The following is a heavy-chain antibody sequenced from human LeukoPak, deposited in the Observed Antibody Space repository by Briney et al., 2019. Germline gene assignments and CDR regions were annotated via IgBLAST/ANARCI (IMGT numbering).Heavy chain of an antibody. CDR1: GFTFDDYG. J-gene: IGHJ5*02. Sequence: PGGSLRLSCAASGFTFDDYGMSWVRQAPGKGLEWVSAISGSGGSTYYADSVKGRFTISRDNSKNTLYLQMNSLRAEDTAVYYCAKGRVLLWFGELEANWFDPWGQGTLVTVSS. CDR2: ISGSGGST. D-gene: IGHD3-10*01. V-gene: IGHV3-23*01. CDR3: AKGRVLLWFGELEANWFDP.